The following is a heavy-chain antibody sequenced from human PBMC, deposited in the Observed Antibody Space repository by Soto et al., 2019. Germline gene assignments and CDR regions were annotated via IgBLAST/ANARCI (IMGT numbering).Heavy chain of an antibody. J-gene: IGHJ4*01. D-gene: IGHD1-26*01. CDR3: ARGEQYSGRIFDY. CDR1: GDSVSSNSAG. Sequence: SQSLSLTCAITGDSVSSNSAGWRWVRQSPSRGLEWLGRTYYRSKWYYEYAVSVRGRITINPDTSKNQYSLQLNSVTPEDTAVYFCARGEQYSGRIFDYWGQGXLVTVYS. CDR2: TYYRSKWYY. V-gene: IGHV6-1*01.